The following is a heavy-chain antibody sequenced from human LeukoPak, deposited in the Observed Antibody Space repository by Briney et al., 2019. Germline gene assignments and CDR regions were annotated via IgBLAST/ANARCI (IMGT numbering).Heavy chain of an antibody. D-gene: IGHD3-22*01. J-gene: IGHJ6*03. Sequence: VASVKVSCKASGGTFSSYAISWVRQAPGRGLEWMGGIIPIFGTANYAQKFQGRVTITTDESTSTAYMELSSLRSEDTAVYYCARGALGGYLKYYYYYYMDVWGKGTTVTVSS. V-gene: IGHV1-69*05. CDR2: IIPIFGTA. CDR1: GGTFSSYA. CDR3: ARGALGGYLKYYYYYYMDV.